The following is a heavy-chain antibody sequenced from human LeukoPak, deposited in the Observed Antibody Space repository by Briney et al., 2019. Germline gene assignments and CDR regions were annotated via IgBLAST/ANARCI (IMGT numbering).Heavy chain of an antibody. Sequence: GGSLRLSCVASGFSFNNYAMNWVRQAPGKGLEWVSLIIGSSGSTFYADSVKGRFTISRDKSKNTPYLQMSSLRAEDTAVYYCAKGAYDYIEIAYFDYWGQGSLVTVSS. CDR1: GFSFNNYA. J-gene: IGHJ4*02. CDR3: AKGAYDYIEIAYFDY. V-gene: IGHV3-23*01. CDR2: IIGSSGST. D-gene: IGHD5-12*01.